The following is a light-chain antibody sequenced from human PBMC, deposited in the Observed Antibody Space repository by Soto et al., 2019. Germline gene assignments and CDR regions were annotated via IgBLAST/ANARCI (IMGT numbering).Light chain of an antibody. CDR3: QHYGSSRFT. V-gene: IGKV3-20*01. CDR2: GAS. Sequence: EIVLTPSPGTLSLSPGVRTTLSCRASQSISSSYLAWYQQKPGQAPRLLVYGASSRATGIPDRFSGSGSGTDFTLTISRLEPEDFAVYYCQHYGSSRFTFGPGTKVDIK. CDR1: QSISSSY. J-gene: IGKJ3*01.